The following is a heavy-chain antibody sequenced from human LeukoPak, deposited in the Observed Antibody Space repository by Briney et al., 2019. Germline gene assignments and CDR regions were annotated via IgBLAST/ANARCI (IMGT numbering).Heavy chain of an antibody. J-gene: IGHJ2*01. D-gene: IGHD1-26*01. CDR3: ARDPENVSGSHSHFDL. CDR1: GFTFSSYG. CDR2: ISGSGGST. V-gene: IGHV3-23*01. Sequence: PGGSLRLSCAASGFTFSSYGMSWVRQAPGKGLEWVSAISGSGGSTYYADSVKGRFTISRDNSKNTLYLQMNSLRAEDTAVYYCARDPENVSGSHSHFDLWGRGTLVTVSS.